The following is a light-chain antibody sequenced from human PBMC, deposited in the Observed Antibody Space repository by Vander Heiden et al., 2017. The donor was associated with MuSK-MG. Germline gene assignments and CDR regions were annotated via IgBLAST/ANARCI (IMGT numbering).Light chain of an antibody. J-gene: IGLJ2*01. CDR1: SLRSYY. CDR3: NSRDSSGNHVV. V-gene: IGLV3-19*01. Sequence: SSALTQDPAVSVALGQTVRLTCQGDSLRSYYASWYQQKPGQAPVLVIYGKNNRPSGIPDRFSGSSSGNTASLTITGAQAEDEADYYCNSRDSSGNHVVFGGGTKLTVL. CDR2: GKN.